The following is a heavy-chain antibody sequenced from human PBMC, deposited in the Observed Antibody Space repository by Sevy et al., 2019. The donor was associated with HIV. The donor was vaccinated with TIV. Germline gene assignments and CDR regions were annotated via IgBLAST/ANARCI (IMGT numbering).Heavy chain of an antibody. CDR3: TRDPRMYGDYLLAYFDS. CDR2: IGYDGSNK. V-gene: IGHV3-33*01. CDR1: GFTPSTYG. Sequence: GGSLRLSCAASGFTPSTYGMHWVRQAPGKGLEWVAVIGYDGSNKHYADSVKGRFTISRDNSKNTLFLQMDSLRAEDTAVYYCTRDPRMYGDYLLAYFDSWGQGTLVTVSS. D-gene: IGHD2-8*01. J-gene: IGHJ4*02.